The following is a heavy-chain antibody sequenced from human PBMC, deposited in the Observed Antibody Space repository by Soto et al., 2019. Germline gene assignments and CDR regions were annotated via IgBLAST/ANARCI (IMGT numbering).Heavy chain of an antibody. D-gene: IGHD6-19*01. CDR1: GVTFSSYA. CDR2: IIPIFGTA. J-gene: IGHJ3*02. Sequence: ASVKVSCKASGVTFSSYAISWVRQAPGQGLEWMGGIIPIFGTANYAQKFQGRVTITADESTSTAYMELSSLRSEDTAVYYCARDAYSSGWYQAFDIWGQGTMVTVSS. CDR3: ARDAYSSGWYQAFDI. V-gene: IGHV1-69*13.